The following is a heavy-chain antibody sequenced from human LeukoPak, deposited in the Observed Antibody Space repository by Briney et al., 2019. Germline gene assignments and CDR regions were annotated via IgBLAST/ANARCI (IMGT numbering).Heavy chain of an antibody. CDR3: AKVYTYGDS. J-gene: IGHJ4*02. Sequence: GGSLRLSCAASGFTFSTYGMNWVRQAPGKGLEWVSSISGSGGTTYDADSVKGRFTISRGNSKNTLYLQMNSLRAEDTAVYYCAKVYTYGDSWGQGTLVTVSS. V-gene: IGHV3-23*01. D-gene: IGHD5-18*01. CDR1: GFTFSTYG. CDR2: ISGSGGTT.